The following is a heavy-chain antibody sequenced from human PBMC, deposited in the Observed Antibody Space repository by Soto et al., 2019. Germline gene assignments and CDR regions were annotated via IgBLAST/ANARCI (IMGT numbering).Heavy chain of an antibody. V-gene: IGHV3-7*05. Sequence: EVQLVESGGGLVQPGGSLRLSCGVSGFTFGDYWMTWVRQAPGKGLEWVANMNQDGNERFYVDSVKGRFTISRDNAKNSLYLQMNSLRAEDTAVYYCASLRISYAVVVWGQGTTVTVSS. J-gene: IGHJ6*02. CDR2: MNQDGNER. CDR1: GFTFGDYW. D-gene: IGHD3-10*01. CDR3: ASLRISYAVVV.